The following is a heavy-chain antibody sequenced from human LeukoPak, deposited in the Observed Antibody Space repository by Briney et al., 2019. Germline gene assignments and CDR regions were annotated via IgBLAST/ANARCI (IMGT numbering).Heavy chain of an antibody. J-gene: IGHJ4*02. CDR3: ASLTWRGWYGLNY. CDR2: ISGSGGST. CDR1: GFTFSSYA. D-gene: IGHD6-19*01. Sequence: HSGGSLRLSCAASGFTFSSYAMSSVRQAPGKGLEWVSAISGSGGSTYYADSVKGRFTISRDNSKNTLYLQMNSLRAEDTAVYYCASLTWRGWYGLNYWGQGTLVTVSS. V-gene: IGHV3-23*01.